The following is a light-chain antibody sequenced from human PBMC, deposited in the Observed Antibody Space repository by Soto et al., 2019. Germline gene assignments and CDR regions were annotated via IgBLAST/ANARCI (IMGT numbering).Light chain of an antibody. J-gene: IGKJ2*01. V-gene: IGKV3-20*01. Sequence: EIVLMQSPGTLSLSPGERATLSCRATQSLNNNYLAWYQQKPGQAPRLLIYDTSSRATGIPDRFSGSGSGTDFTLTISRLEPEDFVVYYCQQYGGSPYTFGQGTELEIK. CDR1: QSLNNNY. CDR2: DTS. CDR3: QQYGGSPYT.